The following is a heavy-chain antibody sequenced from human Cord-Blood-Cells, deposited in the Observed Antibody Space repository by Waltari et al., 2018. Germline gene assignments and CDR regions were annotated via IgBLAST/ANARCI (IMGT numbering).Heavy chain of an antibody. J-gene: IGHJ4*02. CDR3: ATSAARSYYFDY. CDR2: FDPEDGET. V-gene: IGHV1-24*01. CDR1: GYTLTEFS. Sequence: QVQLVQSGAEVKKPGASVKVSCKVSGYTLTEFSMHWVRPAPGKGLEWMGGFDPEDGETIYAQKFQGRVTMTEDTSTDTAYMELSSLRSEDTAVYYCATSAARSYYFDYWGQGTLVTVSS. D-gene: IGHD6-6*01.